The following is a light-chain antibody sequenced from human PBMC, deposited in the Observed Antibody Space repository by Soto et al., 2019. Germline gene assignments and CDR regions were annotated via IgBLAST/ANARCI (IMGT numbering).Light chain of an antibody. V-gene: IGKV4-1*01. CDR2: WAS. Sequence: DIVMTQSPDSLAVSLGERATINCKSSQSILYSVNNENYLAWYQQKPGQPPKLLIYWASTRESGVPDRFSGGGSGTDFTLTINSLQAEDVAVYYCQQYYGLPVTFGQGTKLEIK. CDR1: QSILYSVNNENY. J-gene: IGKJ2*01. CDR3: QQYYGLPVT.